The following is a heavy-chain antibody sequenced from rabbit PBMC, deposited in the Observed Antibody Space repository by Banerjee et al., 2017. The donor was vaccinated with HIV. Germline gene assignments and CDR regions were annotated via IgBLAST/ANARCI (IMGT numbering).Heavy chain of an antibody. CDR2: IYTGDGST. V-gene: IGHV1S40*01. CDR3: ARVAGVGGYDNNL. Sequence: QSLEESGGDLVKPGASLTLTCTASGFSFSSSYHMCWVRQAPGKGLEWIGCIYTGDGSTYYASWVNGRFSISKTSSTTVTLQMTSLTAADTATYFCARVAGVGGYDNNLWGQGTLVTVS. J-gene: IGHJ4*01. D-gene: IGHD1-1*01. CDR1: GFSFSSSYH.